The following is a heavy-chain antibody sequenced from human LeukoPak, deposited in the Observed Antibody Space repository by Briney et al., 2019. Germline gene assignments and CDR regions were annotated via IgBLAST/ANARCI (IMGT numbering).Heavy chain of an antibody. Sequence: GGSLRLSCAASGFTFSSYAMHWVRQAPGKGLEWVAVISYDGSNKYYADSVKGRFTISRDNSKNTLYLQMNSLRAEDTAVYYCARVSRTFYYDFSNWFDPWGQGTLVTVSS. V-gene: IGHV3-30-3*01. CDR3: ARVSRTFYYDFSNWFDP. D-gene: IGHD3-3*01. CDR2: ISYDGSNK. J-gene: IGHJ5*02. CDR1: GFTFSSYA.